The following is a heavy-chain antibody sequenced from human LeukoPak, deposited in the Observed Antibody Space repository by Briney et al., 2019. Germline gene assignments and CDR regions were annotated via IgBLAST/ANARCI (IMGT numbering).Heavy chain of an antibody. CDR2: INHSGST. D-gene: IGHD6-19*01. J-gene: IGHJ4*02. CDR3: ARGLGYSSGWYFDY. V-gene: IGHV4-34*01. Sequence: SETLSLTCAVYGGSFSGYCWSWIRQPPGKGLEWIGEINHSGSTNYNPSLKSRVTISVDTSKNQFSLKLSSVTAADTAVYYCARGLGYSSGWYFDYWGQGTLVTVSS. CDR1: GGSFSGYC.